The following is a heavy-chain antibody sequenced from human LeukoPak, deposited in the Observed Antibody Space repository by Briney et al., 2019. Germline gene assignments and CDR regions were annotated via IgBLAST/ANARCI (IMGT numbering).Heavy chain of an antibody. V-gene: IGHV4-59*08. CDR3: ARHSPLAAAGFDY. CDR1: GVSISSFY. J-gene: IGHJ4*02. D-gene: IGHD6-13*01. Sequence: SETLSLTCIVSGVSISSFYWSWVRQPPGKGLEWIGYFYYGGSTNYNPSLKSRVTISVGTSKNQLSLKLTSVAAADTAVYYCARHSPLAAAGFDYWGQGTLVTVSS. CDR2: FYYGGST.